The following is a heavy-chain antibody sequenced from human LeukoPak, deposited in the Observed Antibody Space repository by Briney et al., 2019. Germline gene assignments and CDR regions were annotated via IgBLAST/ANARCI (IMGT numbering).Heavy chain of an antibody. D-gene: IGHD2-21*01. CDR3: ARADRLHGGPYLIGP. Sequence: ASVKVSCKASGYSFTDYYMHWVRQAPGQGLEWMGWINPNIGGTSSAQKFQGRVTLTRDTSITTVYMGVRGLTSDDTAVYYCARADRLHGGPYLIGPWGQGTLVTVS. CDR1: GYSFTDYY. V-gene: IGHV1-2*02. CDR2: INPNIGGT. J-gene: IGHJ5*02.